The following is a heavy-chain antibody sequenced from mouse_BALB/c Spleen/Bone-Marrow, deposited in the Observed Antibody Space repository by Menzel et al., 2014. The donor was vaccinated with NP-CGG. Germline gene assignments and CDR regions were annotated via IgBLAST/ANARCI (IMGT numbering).Heavy chain of an antibody. D-gene: IGHD2-1*01. CDR1: GFNIKDSY. Sequence: EVQLQESGAELVRSGASVKLSCTGSGFNIKDSYIHWVKQRPGQGLEWIGWIDPENGDTEYAPKFQGKATMTADISSNTAYLALSSVTSEDSAVYFCTPHGKYGWEYWGQGTSVTVSS. J-gene: IGHJ4*01. V-gene: IGHV14-4*02. CDR3: TPHGKYGWEY. CDR2: IDPENGDT.